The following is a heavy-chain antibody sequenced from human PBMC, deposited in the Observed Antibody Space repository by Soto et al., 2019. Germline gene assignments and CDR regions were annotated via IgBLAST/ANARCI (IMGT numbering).Heavy chain of an antibody. Sequence: PSETLSLTCTVSGGSISSGDYYWSWIRQPPGKGLGWIGYIYYSGSTYYNPSLKSRVTISVDTSKNQFSLKLSSVTAADTAVYYCALSYGSGSSPLDYWGQGTLVTVSS. J-gene: IGHJ4*02. CDR1: GGSISSGDYY. D-gene: IGHD3-10*01. V-gene: IGHV4-30-4*01. CDR3: ALSYGSGSSPLDY. CDR2: IYYSGST.